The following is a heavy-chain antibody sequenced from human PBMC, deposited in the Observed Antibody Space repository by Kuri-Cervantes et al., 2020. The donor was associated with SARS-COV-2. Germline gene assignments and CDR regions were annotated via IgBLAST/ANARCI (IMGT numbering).Heavy chain of an antibody. V-gene: IGHV4-4*07. CDR1: GGSISGQY. J-gene: IGHJ6*02. Sequence: SETLSLTCTVSGGSISGQYCNWIRQSAGKGLEWIGRIYYSGSTNYNPSLKSRFTMSVETSKNEFSLRLSSVTAADTAVYYCARGPTPRSRNYYGMDVWGQGTTVTVSS. CDR2: IYYSGST. CDR3: ARGPTPRSRNYYGMDV.